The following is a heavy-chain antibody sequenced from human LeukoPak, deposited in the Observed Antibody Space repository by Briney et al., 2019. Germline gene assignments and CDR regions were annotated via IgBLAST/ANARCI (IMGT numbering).Heavy chain of an antibody. J-gene: IGHJ2*01. V-gene: IGHV1-69*05. CDR1: GGTFSSYA. CDR2: IIPIFGTA. Sequence: GASVKVSCKASGGTFSSYAISWVRQAPGQGLEWMGGIIPIFGTANYAQRFQGRVTMTRDTSTSTVYMELSSLRSEDTAVYYCARTYMPDSSGYYSYGSRYFDLWGRGTLVTVSS. D-gene: IGHD3-22*01. CDR3: ARTYMPDSSGYYSYGSRYFDL.